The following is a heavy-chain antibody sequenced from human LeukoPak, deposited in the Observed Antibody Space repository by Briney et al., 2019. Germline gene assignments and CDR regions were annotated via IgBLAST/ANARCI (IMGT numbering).Heavy chain of an antibody. Sequence: GGSLRLSCAASGSTFSSYAMSWVRQAPGKGLEWVSAISGSGGSTYYADSVKGRFTISRDNSKNTLYLQMNSLRAEDTAVYYCAKEKENSYGFTAPFDYWGQGTLVTVSS. CDR2: ISGSGGST. V-gene: IGHV3-23*01. D-gene: IGHD5-18*01. CDR3: AKEKENSYGFTAPFDY. J-gene: IGHJ4*02. CDR1: GSTFSSYA.